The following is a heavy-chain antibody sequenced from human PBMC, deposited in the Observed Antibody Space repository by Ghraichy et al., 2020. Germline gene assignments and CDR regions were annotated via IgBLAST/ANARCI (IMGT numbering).Heavy chain of an antibody. Sequence: SQTLSLTCAVYGGSFSGYYLSWIRQPPGKGLEWIGEITHSGSTNYNPSLKSRVTISIDTSKNQISLKLSSVTAADTALYYCARMLGGSYQVFDYWGQGTLVTVSS. D-gene: IGHD1-26*01. CDR3: ARMLGGSYQVFDY. CDR1: GGSFSGYY. CDR2: ITHSGST. J-gene: IGHJ4*02. V-gene: IGHV4-34*01.